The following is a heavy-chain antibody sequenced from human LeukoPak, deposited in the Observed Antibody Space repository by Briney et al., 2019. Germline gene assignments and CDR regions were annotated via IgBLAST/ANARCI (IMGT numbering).Heavy chain of an antibody. CDR1: GGTFSSYA. CDR3: ARGVDGGNSDWFDP. CDR2: IIPILGIA. J-gene: IGHJ5*02. D-gene: IGHD4-23*01. Sequence: SVKVSCKASGGTFSSYAISWVRQAPGQGLEWMGRIIPILGIANYAQKFQGRVTITADKSTSTAYMELSSLRSEDTAVYYRARGVDGGNSDWFDPWGQGTLVTVSS. V-gene: IGHV1-69*04.